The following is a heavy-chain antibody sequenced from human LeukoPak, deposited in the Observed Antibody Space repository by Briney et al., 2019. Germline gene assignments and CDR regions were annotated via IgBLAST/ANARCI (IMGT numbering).Heavy chain of an antibody. V-gene: IGHV6-1*01. CDR1: GDSLFTNSVA. Sequence: SQTLSLTCDISGDSLFTNSVAWNWIGQSPSRGLEWLGRTYYRSKWSFEYGVSVKSRISINADTSKNQFSLQLSSVTPEDTAVYYCARGKYSSFDNWGQGTLVTVSS. CDR2: TYYRSKWSF. D-gene: IGHD6-13*01. J-gene: IGHJ4*02. CDR3: ARGKYSSFDN.